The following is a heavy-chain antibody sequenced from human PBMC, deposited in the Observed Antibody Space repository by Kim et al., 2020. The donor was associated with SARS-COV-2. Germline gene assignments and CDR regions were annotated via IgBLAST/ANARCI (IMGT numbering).Heavy chain of an antibody. CDR3: ARLRF. V-gene: IGHV3-7*01. J-gene: IGHJ3*01. Sequence: KEDGSEKYYVDSVEGRFTISRDNAKNSLYRQMNSLRAEDTAVYYCARLRFWGQGTMVTVSS. CDR2: KEDGSEK.